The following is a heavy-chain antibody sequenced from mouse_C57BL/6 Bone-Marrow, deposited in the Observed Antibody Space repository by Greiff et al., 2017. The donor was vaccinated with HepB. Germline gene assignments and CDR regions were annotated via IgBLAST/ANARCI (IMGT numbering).Heavy chain of an antibody. V-gene: IGHV1-18*01. CDR3: ARSRTAQVPYAMDY. CDR1: GYTFTDYN. CDR2: INPNNGGT. J-gene: IGHJ4*01. D-gene: IGHD3-2*02. Sequence: EVQLQQSGPELVKPGASVKIPCKASGYTFTDYNMDWVKQSHGKSLEWIGDINPNNGGTIYNQKFKGKATLTVDKSSSTAYMELRSLTSEDTAVYYCARSRTAQVPYAMDYWGQGTSVTVSS.